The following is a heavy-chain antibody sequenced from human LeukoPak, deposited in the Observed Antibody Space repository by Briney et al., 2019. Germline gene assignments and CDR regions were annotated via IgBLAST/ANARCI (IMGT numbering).Heavy chain of an antibody. Sequence: GGSLRLSCAASGFTFSSYSMNWVRQAPGKGLEWVSSISSSSSYIYYADSVKGRFTISRDNAKNSLYLQMNSLRAEDTAVYYCARDFTRGNWFDPWGQGTLVTVSS. CDR1: GFTFSSYS. CDR2: ISSSSSYI. J-gene: IGHJ5*02. CDR3: ARDFTRGNWFDP. V-gene: IGHV3-21*04.